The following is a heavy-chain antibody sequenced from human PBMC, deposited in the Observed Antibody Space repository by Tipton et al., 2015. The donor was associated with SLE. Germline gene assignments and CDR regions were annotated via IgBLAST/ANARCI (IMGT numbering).Heavy chain of an antibody. CDR1: GGSFSDYY. CDR2: INHSGST. J-gene: IGHJ6*03. D-gene: IGHD7-27*01. V-gene: IGHV4-34*01. CDR3: ARDGPTWGYYYYYIDV. Sequence: LRLSCAVYGGSFSDYYWSWIRQPPGKGLEWIGEINHSGSTNYNPSLKSRVTISVDTSKNQFSLKLSSVTAADTAVYYCARDGPTWGYYYYYIDVWGRGTTVTVSS.